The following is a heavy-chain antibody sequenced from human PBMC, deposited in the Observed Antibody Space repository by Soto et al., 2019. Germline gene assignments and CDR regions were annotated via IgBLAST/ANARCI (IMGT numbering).Heavy chain of an antibody. J-gene: IGHJ3*02. CDR1: GDRIGGSRYY. V-gene: IGHV4-39*01. Sequence: ESRSLIGNVSGDRIGGSRYYWGWVRQNPGKGLEWIGSIYYSGSTYYNPSLKSRVTISVDTSKNQFSLKLSSVTAADTAVYYCARLGRDGYGGAFDIWGQGRMVTVSS. D-gene: IGHD5-12*01. CDR3: ARLGRDGYGGAFDI. CDR2: IYYSGST.